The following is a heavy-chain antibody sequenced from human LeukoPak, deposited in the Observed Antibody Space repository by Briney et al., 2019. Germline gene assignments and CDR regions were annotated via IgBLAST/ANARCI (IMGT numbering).Heavy chain of an antibody. D-gene: IGHD6-13*01. CDR3: ARGSGSSWYFYFDY. V-gene: IGHV3-21*01. CDR1: GFTFTSFW. Sequence: GGSLRLSCAASGFTFTSFWMSWVRQAPGKGLEWATFISTSSSYIYYADSVKGRFTISRDNAKNSLYLQMNSLRAEDTAVYYCARGSGSSWYFYFDYWGQGTLVTVSS. CDR2: ISTSSSYI. J-gene: IGHJ4*02.